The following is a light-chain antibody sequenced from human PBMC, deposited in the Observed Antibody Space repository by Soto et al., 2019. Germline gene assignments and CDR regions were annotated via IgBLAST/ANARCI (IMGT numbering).Light chain of an antibody. J-gene: IGLJ3*02. CDR2: EVS. Sequence: QSALTQPPSASGSPGQSVTISCTGTSSDVGAYKYVSGYQQYPGKAPKVMIYEVSKRPSGVPDRFSGSKSGNTGSLTVSGLQAEDEADYYCTSYVGSDIWVFGGGTKVTVL. CDR3: TSYVGSDIWV. V-gene: IGLV2-8*01. CDR1: SSDVGAYKY.